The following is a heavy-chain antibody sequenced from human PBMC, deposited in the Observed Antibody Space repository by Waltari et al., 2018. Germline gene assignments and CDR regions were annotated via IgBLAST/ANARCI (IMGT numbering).Heavy chain of an antibody. CDR1: GFSISSGYY. V-gene: IGHV4-38-2*02. J-gene: IGHJ4*02. Sequence: QVQLQESGPGLVKPSETLSLTCAVSGFSISSGYYWGWIRQPPGRGLEWIGSIYHSGRTYYHPSLKSRATISVDTSKNQFSLKLSSVTAADTAVYYCAREGRSIAPAGTRRKDFTFDYWGQGTLVTVSS. D-gene: IGHD6-13*01. CDR3: AREGRSIAPAGTRRKDFTFDY. CDR2: IYHSGRT.